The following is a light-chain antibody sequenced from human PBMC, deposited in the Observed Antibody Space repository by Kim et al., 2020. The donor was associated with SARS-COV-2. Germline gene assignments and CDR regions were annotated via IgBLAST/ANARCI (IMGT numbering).Light chain of an antibody. CDR3: QQYNNWPVT. V-gene: IGKV3-15*01. Sequence: SVAPGERATLSGRASESVSSNLAWYQQKPGQAPRLLIYGASTRATGIPARFSGSGSGTEFTLTISSLQSEDFAVYYWQQYNNWPVTFGQGTKLEIK. J-gene: IGKJ2*01. CDR1: ESVSSN. CDR2: GAS.